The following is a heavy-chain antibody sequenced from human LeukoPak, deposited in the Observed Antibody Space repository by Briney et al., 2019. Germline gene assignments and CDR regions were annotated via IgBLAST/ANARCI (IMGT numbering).Heavy chain of an antibody. J-gene: IGHJ6*03. V-gene: IGHV3-43*02. CDR2: ITEDGRYT. Sequence: GGSLRLSCAASGFTFDDYAMHGVRQAPGKGLEGVSLITEDGRYTFYADSVKGRFTISRDNSKNSLYLQMNSLTTEDTALYYCAKDKGKPVYYYMDVWGKGATVTVSS. CDR3: AKDKGKPVYYYMDV. CDR1: GFTFDDYA.